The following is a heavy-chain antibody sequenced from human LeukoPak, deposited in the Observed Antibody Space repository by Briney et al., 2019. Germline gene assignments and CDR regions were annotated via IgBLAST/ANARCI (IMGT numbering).Heavy chain of an antibody. CDR2: ISYDGSNK. V-gene: IGHV3-30*04. CDR3: ARGWNGDYNRGFDY. Sequence: GRSLRLSCAASGFTFGSYAMHWVRQAPGKGLEWVAVISYDGSNKYYADSVKGRFTISRDNSKNTLYLQMNSLRAEDTAVYYCARGWNGDYNRGFDYWGQGTLVTVSS. D-gene: IGHD4-17*01. J-gene: IGHJ4*02. CDR1: GFTFGSYA.